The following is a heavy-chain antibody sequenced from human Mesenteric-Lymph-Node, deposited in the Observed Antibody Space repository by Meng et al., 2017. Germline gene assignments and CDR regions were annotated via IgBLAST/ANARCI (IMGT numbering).Heavy chain of an antibody. CDR2: IYYSGST. Sequence: SETLSLTCTVSGGSISSSSYYWGWIRQPPGKGLEWIGSIYYSGSTYYNPSLKSRVTISVDTSKNQFSLKLSSVTAADTAVYYCARVLRAAAGTARLNYFDYWGQGTLVTVSS. CDR1: GGSISSSSYY. D-gene: IGHD6-13*01. CDR3: ARVLRAAAGTARLNYFDY. J-gene: IGHJ4*02. V-gene: IGHV4-39*07.